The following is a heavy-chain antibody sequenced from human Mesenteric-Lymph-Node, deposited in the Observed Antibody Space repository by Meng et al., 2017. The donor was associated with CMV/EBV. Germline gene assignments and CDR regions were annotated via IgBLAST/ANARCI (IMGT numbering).Heavy chain of an antibody. CDR2: IYYSGST. CDR3: AREKLTIVVVIARWFDP. V-gene: IGHV4-39*07. J-gene: IGHJ5*02. D-gene: IGHD2-21*01. Sequence: GSLRLSCTVSGGSISSSSYYWGWIRQPPGKGLEWIGSIYYSGSTYYNPPLKSRVTISVDTSKNQFSLKLSSVTAADTAVYYCAREKLTIVVVIARWFDPWGQGTLVTVSS. CDR1: GGSISSSSYY.